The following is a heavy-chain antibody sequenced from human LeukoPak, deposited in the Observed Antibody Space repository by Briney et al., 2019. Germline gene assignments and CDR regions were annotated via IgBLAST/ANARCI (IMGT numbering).Heavy chain of an antibody. Sequence: GGSLRLSCAASGFTFSSYAMSWVRQAPGKGLEWVSAISGSGGSTYYADSVKGRFTISRDNSKNTLYLQMNSLRAEDTAVYYCARDHRRITIFGVVIPEDAFDIWGQGTMVTVSS. D-gene: IGHD3-3*01. CDR2: ISGSGGST. V-gene: IGHV3-23*01. CDR3: ARDHRRITIFGVVIPEDAFDI. J-gene: IGHJ3*02. CDR1: GFTFSSYA.